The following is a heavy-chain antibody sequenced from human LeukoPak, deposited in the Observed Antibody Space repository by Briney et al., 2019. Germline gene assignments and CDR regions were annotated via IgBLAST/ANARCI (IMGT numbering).Heavy chain of an antibody. CDR3: ARVARANYYGSGGYYNSYYFDY. Sequence: SETLSLTCTVSGGSISSYYWSWIRQPPGKGLEWIGYIYYGGSTNYNPSLKSRVTISVDTSKNQFSLKLSSVTAADTAVYYCARVARANYYGSGGYYNSYYFDYWGQGTLVTVSS. D-gene: IGHD3-10*01. V-gene: IGHV4-59*01. CDR1: GGSISSYY. J-gene: IGHJ4*02. CDR2: IYYGGST.